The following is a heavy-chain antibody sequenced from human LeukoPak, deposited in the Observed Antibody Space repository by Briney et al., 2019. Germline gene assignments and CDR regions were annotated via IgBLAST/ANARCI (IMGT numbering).Heavy chain of an antibody. CDR1: GFTFSSYG. J-gene: IGHJ6*03. V-gene: IGHV3-30*02. Sequence: GGSLRLSCVVSGFTFSSYGMHWVRQAPGKGLEWVAFMTYDGSKRPYADSVKGRFTISRDNSKNTLYLQMDGLRPEDTAVYYCAKNRRIFGRTLQRHYMDVWGKGTTVAVSS. D-gene: IGHD3-3*01. CDR2: MTYDGSKR. CDR3: AKNRRIFGRTLQRHYMDV.